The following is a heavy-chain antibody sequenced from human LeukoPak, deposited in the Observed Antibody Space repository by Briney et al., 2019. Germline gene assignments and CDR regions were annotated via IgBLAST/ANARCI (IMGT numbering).Heavy chain of an antibody. Sequence: GGSLRLSCAASGFTFSNYGMHWVRQAPGKGLEWVAFIRYDGNNKYYADSVKGRFTISRDNSKNTLYLQMNSLRAEDTAVYYCAKEITPEPYYDILTGYSGGDDAFDIWGQGTMVTVSS. J-gene: IGHJ3*02. V-gene: IGHV3-30*02. CDR3: AKEITPEPYYDILTGYSGGDDAFDI. CDR2: IRYDGNNK. D-gene: IGHD3-9*01. CDR1: GFTFSNYG.